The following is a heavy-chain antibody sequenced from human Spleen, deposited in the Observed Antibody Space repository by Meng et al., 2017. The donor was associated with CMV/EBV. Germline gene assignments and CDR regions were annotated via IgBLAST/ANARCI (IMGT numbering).Heavy chain of an antibody. CDR3: PRGDKGYSGYGDFDY. Sequence: GESLKISCAASGFTFSSYGMDWVRQAPGKGLEWVAVIWFDGSNKYYADSVKGRFTISRDNSKNTLYLQMNSLRVEDTAVYYCPRGDKGYSGYGDFDYWGQGTLVTVSS. V-gene: IGHV3-33*01. J-gene: IGHJ4*02. D-gene: IGHD5-12*01. CDR1: GFTFSSYG. CDR2: IWFDGSNK.